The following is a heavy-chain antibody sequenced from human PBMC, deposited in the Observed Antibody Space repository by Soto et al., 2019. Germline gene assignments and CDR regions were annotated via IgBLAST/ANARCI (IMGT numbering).Heavy chain of an antibody. D-gene: IGHD2-2*01. CDR2: ISVNNGNT. J-gene: IGHJ6*02. Sequence: GASVKVSCKTSGYTFTIYGISWVRQAPGQGLEWMGWISVNNGNTDYAQNLQGRVTMTTDTSTNTVYMELRSLRSDDTAVYYCARDRSTSDVWGQGTTVTV. CDR1: GYTFTIYG. V-gene: IGHV1-18*01. CDR3: ARDRSTSDV.